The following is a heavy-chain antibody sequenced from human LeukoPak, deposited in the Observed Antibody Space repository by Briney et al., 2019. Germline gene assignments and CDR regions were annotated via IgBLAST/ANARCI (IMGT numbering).Heavy chain of an antibody. J-gene: IGHJ4*02. V-gene: IGHV3-9*01. CDR1: GFTFDDYA. CDR2: INWNSNNI. Sequence: PGGSLRLSCAASGFTFDDYAMHWVRQAPGKGLEWVSGINWNSNNIDYADSVKGRFTISRDNAKNSLCLQMNSLRAEDTALYYCARDRGYGYYFDYCGQGTLVTVSS. CDR3: ARDRGYGYYFDY. D-gene: IGHD5-18*01.